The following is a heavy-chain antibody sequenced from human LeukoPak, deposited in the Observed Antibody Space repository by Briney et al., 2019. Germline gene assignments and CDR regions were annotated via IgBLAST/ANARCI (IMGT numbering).Heavy chain of an antibody. CDR1: GASVSSASY. CDR3: ARSRAFNSGAFDP. Sequence: PSETLSLTCTVSGASVSSASYWSWIRQPPGKGVEWIAHIYNGVNTNYNPSLKSRVTISVDTSKNQFSLRLNSVTAADTAVYYCARSRAFNSGAFDPWGQGSLVTVSS. D-gene: IGHD1-26*01. CDR2: IYNGVNT. V-gene: IGHV4-61*01. J-gene: IGHJ5*02.